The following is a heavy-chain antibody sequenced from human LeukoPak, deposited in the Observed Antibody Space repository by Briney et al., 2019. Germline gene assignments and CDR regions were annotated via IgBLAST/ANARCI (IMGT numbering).Heavy chain of an antibody. Sequence: SETLSLTCAVYGGSFSGYYWSWIRQPPGKGLEWIGEINHSGSTNYNPSLKSRVTISVDTSKNQFPLKLSSVTAADTAVYYCARDSRVYSIDYWGQGTLVTVSS. V-gene: IGHV4-34*01. CDR1: GGSFSGYY. CDR3: ARDSRVYSIDY. CDR2: INHSGST. J-gene: IGHJ4*02. D-gene: IGHD3-22*01.